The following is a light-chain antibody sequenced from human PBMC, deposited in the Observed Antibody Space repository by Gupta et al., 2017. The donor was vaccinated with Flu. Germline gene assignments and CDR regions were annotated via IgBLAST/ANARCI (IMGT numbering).Light chain of an antibody. CDR2: KDS. CDR1: ALQKQY. V-gene: IGLV3-25*02. CDR3: QSADSSGTYKV. Sequence: YELTPPPSVSVSPGQTARITCSGDALQKQYSYWYQQKPGQAPGLVIYKDSERPSGIPERFSGASSGTTGTLTISGVQAEDEADYYCQSADSSGTYKVFGGGTKLTVL. J-gene: IGLJ3*02.